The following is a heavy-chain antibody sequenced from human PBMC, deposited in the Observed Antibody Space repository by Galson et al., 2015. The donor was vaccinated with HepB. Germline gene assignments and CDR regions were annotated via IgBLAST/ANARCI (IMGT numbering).Heavy chain of an antibody. Sequence: SLRLSCAASGFIFSSYSLHWVRQAPGKGLEWVAVISYDGSKAYYADSVKGRFTISRDNSKNTLYLQMNSLRGEDTAVYYCVSTPTTRSSGWSEDAFDFWGQGTMVTVSS. CDR3: VSTPTTRSSGWSEDAFDF. J-gene: IGHJ3*01. CDR1: GFIFSSYS. CDR2: ISYDGSKA. D-gene: IGHD6-19*01. V-gene: IGHV3-30*04.